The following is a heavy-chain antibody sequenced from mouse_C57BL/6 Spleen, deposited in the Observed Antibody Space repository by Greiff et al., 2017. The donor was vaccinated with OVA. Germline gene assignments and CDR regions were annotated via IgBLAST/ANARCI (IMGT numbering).Heavy chain of an antibody. Sequence: DVMLVESGGGLVQPGGSLSLSCAASGFTFTDYYMSWVRQPPGKALEWLGFIRNKANGYTTEYSASVKGRFTISRDNSQSILYLQMNALRAEDSATYYCARYGTYYAVSYYFDYWGQGTTLTVSS. CDR2: IRNKANGYTT. CDR1: GFTFTDYY. D-gene: IGHD1-1*02. V-gene: IGHV7-3*01. J-gene: IGHJ2*01. CDR3: ARYGTYYAVSYYFDY.